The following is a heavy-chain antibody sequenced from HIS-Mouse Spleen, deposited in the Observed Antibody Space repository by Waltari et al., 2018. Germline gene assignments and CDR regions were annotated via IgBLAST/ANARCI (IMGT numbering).Heavy chain of an antibody. D-gene: IGHD1-20*01. CDR3: ARDSAYITGTPVFDY. Sequence: QLQLQESGPGLVKPSETLSLTCTVSGGSISSSSYYWGWIRQPPGKGLEWIGSIYYRGSTYYNRSLKSRVTISVDTSKNQFSLKLSSVTAADTAVYYCARDSAYITGTPVFDYWGQGTLVTVSS. J-gene: IGHJ4*02. V-gene: IGHV4-39*07. CDR1: GGSISSSSYY. CDR2: IYYRGST.